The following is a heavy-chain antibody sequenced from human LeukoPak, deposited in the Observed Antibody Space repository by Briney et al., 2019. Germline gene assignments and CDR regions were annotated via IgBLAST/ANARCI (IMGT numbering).Heavy chain of an antibody. V-gene: IGHV1-46*01. Sequence: ASVKVSCKASGYTFTSYYMHWVRQAPGQGLEWMGIINPSGGSTSYAQKFQGRVTMTRDTSISTAYMELSRLRSDDTAVYYCARDRRLYDSSGYWEHSFEGFDYWGQGTLVTVSS. D-gene: IGHD3-22*01. CDR3: ARDRRLYDSSGYWEHSFEGFDY. J-gene: IGHJ4*02. CDR1: GYTFTSYY. CDR2: INPSGGST.